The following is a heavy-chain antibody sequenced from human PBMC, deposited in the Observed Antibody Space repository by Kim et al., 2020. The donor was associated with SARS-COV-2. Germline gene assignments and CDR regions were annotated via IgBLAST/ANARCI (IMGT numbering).Heavy chain of an antibody. CDR1: GGSISSSSYY. V-gene: IGHV4-39*07. J-gene: IGHJ4*02. CDR2: IYYSGST. Sequence: SETLSLTCTVSGGSISSSSYYWGWIRQPPGKGLEWIGSIYYSGSTYYNPSLKSRVTISVDTSKNQFSLKLSSVTAADTAVYYCAREIRYFGVVNRFYFDYWGQGTLVTVSS. CDR3: AREIRYFGVVNRFYFDY. D-gene: IGHD3-9*01.